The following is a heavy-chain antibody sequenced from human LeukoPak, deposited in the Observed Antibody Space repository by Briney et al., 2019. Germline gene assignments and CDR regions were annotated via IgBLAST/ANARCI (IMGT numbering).Heavy chain of an antibody. CDR1: GYTFTGYY. Sequence: SVKVSCKASGYTFTGYYMHWVRQAPGQGLEWMGWINPNSGGTNYAQKFQGRVTMTRDTSISTAYMELSRPRSDDTAGYYCASDPKFRAAAGHKGSFLCEPWGERTLVTVPS. D-gene: IGHD6-13*01. V-gene: IGHV1-2*02. CDR2: INPNSGGT. CDR3: ASDPKFRAAAGHKGSFLCEP. J-gene: IGHJ5*02.